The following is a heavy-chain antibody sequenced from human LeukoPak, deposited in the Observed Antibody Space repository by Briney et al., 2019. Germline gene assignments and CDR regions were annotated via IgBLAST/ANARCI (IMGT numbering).Heavy chain of an antibody. CDR2: INHSGST. J-gene: IGHJ4*02. CDR1: GGSFSGYY. Sequence: PSETLSLTCAVYGGSFSGYYWSWIRQPPGKGLEWIGEINHSGSTNYNPSLKSRVTISVDTSKNQFSLKLSSVTAADTAVYYCARALDYFDYWGQGTLVTVSS. V-gene: IGHV4-34*01. CDR3: ARALDYFDY.